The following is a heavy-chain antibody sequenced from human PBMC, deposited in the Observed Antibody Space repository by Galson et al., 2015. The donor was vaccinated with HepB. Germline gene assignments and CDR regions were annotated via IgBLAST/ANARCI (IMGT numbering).Heavy chain of an antibody. CDR1: GGSISSSY. CDR2: IYYSGST. V-gene: IGHV4-59*01. Sequence: LSLTCTVSGGSISSSYWSWIRQPPGKGLEWIGYIYYSGSTNYNPSLKSRVTISVDTSKNQFSLKLSSVTAADTAVYYCARSYSSGWYGGYNWFDPWGQGTLVTVSS. J-gene: IGHJ5*02. CDR3: ARSYSSGWYGGYNWFDP. D-gene: IGHD6-19*01.